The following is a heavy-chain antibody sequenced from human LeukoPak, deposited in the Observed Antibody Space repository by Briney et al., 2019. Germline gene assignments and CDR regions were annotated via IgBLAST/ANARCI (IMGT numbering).Heavy chain of an antibody. V-gene: IGHV4-38-2*01. J-gene: IGHJ3*02. Sequence: PSETQSLTCAVSGYSISSGYYWGWIRQPPGKGLEWIGSIYHSGSTYYNPSLKSRVTISVDTSKNQFSLKLSSVTAADTAVYYCAISPLYCSGGSCYESSDAFDIWGQGTMVTVSS. D-gene: IGHD2-15*01. CDR3: AISPLYCSGGSCYESSDAFDI. CDR1: GYSISSGYY. CDR2: IYHSGST.